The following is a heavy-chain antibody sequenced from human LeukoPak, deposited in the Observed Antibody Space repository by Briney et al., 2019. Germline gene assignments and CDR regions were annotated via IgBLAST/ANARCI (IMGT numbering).Heavy chain of an antibody. V-gene: IGHV4-38-2*01. Sequence: SETLSLTCAVSGYSISSGYYWGWIRQPPGKGLEWIGSIYQSGSTYYNPSLKSRVTISVDTSKNQFSLKLSSVTAADTAVYYCARLRPVNWFDPWGQGTLVTVSS. J-gene: IGHJ5*02. CDR1: GYSISSGYY. CDR3: ARLRPVNWFDP. CDR2: IYQSGST.